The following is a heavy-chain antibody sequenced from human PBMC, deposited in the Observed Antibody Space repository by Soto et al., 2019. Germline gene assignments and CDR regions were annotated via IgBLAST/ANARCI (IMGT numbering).Heavy chain of an antibody. Sequence: GESLKISCKGSGYSFTSYWIGWVRQMPGKGLEWMGIIYPGDSDTRYSPSFQGQVTISAGKSISTAYLQWSSLKASDTAMYYCARQTIAVANYYYYGMDVWGQGTTVTVSS. CDR1: GYSFTSYW. CDR3: ARQTIAVANYYYYGMDV. D-gene: IGHD6-19*01. CDR2: IYPGDSDT. V-gene: IGHV5-51*01. J-gene: IGHJ6*02.